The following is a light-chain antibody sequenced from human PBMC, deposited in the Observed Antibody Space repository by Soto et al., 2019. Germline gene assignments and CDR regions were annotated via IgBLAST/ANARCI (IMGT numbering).Light chain of an antibody. CDR1: SSNIGAGYD. CDR2: VSR. CDR3: QSYDSSLRLAV. V-gene: IGLV1-40*01. J-gene: IGLJ3*02. Sequence: QSVLTQPPSVSGAPGQRVTISCSGSSSNIGAGYDVHWYQQLPGTAPRLLIYVSRTRPSGVPDRFSGSKSGTSASLAITGLQTDDEADYYCQSYDSSLRLAVFGGGTKLTVL.